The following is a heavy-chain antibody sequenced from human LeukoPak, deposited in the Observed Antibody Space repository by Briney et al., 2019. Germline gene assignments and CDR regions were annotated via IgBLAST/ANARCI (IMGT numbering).Heavy chain of an antibody. CDR2: ISSSGSTI. J-gene: IGHJ4*02. CDR1: GFTFSDYY. CDR3: ARVTDSSSYPFDY. V-gene: IGHV3-11*04. Sequence: PGGSLRLSCAASGFTFSDYYMSWIRQAPGKGLEWVSYISSSGSTIYYADSVKGRFTISRDNAKNSLYLQMNSLRAEDTAVYYCARVTDSSSYPFDYWGQGTLVTVSS. D-gene: IGHD6-6*01.